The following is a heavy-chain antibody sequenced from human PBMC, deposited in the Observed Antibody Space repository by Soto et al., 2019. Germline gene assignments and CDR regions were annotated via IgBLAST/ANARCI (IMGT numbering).Heavy chain of an antibody. CDR3: ARGVLVVVAATPSWFDP. D-gene: IGHD2-15*01. Sequence: GASVKVSCKASGYTFTSYYMHWVRQAPGQGLEWMGIINPSGGSTSYAQKFQGRVTMTRDTSTSTVYMELSSLRSEDTAVYYCARGVLVVVAATPSWFDPWGQGTLVTVSS. CDR1: GYTFTSYY. V-gene: IGHV1-46*01. CDR2: INPSGGST. J-gene: IGHJ5*02.